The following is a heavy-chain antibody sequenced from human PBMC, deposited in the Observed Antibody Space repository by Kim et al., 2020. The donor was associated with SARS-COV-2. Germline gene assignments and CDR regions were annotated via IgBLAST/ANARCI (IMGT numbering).Heavy chain of an antibody. CDR2: IIPIFGTA. CDR3: ARVSTYSSSWYSWFDP. CDR1: GGTFSSYA. V-gene: IGHV1-69*13. Sequence: SAKVSCKASGGTFSSYAISWVRQAPGQGLEWMGGIIPIFGTANYAQKFQGRVTITADESTSTAYMELSSLRSEDTAVYYCARVSTYSSSWYSWFDPWGQGTLVTVSS. J-gene: IGHJ5*02. D-gene: IGHD6-13*01.